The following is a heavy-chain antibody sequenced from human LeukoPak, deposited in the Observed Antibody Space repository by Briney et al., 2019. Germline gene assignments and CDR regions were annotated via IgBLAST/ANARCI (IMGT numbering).Heavy chain of an antibody. CDR1: GFTFNSYA. J-gene: IGHJ4*02. V-gene: IGHV3-23*01. D-gene: IGHD4/OR15-4a*01. CDR3: ARRAGAYSHPYDY. CDR2: ISDSGGRT. Sequence: PGGSLRLSCAASGFTFNSYAMSWVRQAPGKGLEWVSAISDSGGRTYYADSVKGRFTISRDNSKNTLYLQMNSLRAEDTAVYYCARRAGAYSHPYDYWGQGTLVTVSS.